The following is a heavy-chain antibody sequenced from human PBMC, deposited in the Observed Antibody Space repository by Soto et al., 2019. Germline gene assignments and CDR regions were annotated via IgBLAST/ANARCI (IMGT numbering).Heavy chain of an antibody. CDR1: VFTFSSHA. CDR3: AKDFDSYSSGRYGMDV. J-gene: IGHJ6*02. Sequence: XESLRLSCAASVFTFSSHAMSGVRQAPGKGLEWVSTISSGGDNTYSADSVKGRFTISRDNSKNTLYLQMNSLRAEDTAVYYCAKDFDSYSSGRYGMDVWGQGTTVTVSS. V-gene: IGHV3-23*01. CDR2: ISSGGDNT. D-gene: IGHD6-19*01.